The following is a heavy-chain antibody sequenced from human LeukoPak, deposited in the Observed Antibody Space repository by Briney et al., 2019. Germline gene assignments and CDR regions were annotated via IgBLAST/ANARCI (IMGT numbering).Heavy chain of an antibody. CDR1: GYRITDYW. CDR2: IYPGDSDT. D-gene: IGHD5-24*01. CDR3: ARHESNGYIASAFDY. Sequence: PGDSLQICCNGSGYRITDYWIAWVRQLPAKGLEWLGIIYPGDSDTRYSPSFQGHVTISADKSISTAYLHWSSLKASDTAMYYCARHESNGYIASAFDYWGKGTLVTVSS. J-gene: IGHJ4*02. V-gene: IGHV5-51*01.